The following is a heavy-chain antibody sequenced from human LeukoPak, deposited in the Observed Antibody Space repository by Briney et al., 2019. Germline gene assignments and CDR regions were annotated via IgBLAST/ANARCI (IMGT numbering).Heavy chain of an antibody. Sequence: PSETLSLTCVVSGGSLSTHHWSWIRQSPGRGLEWIGYISDSGSTYYNPSLKSRVTISVDTSKNQFSLKLSSVTAADTAVYCCARQYVAVAGLEQFFDYWGQGTLVTVSS. CDR1: GGSLSTHH. D-gene: IGHD6-19*01. V-gene: IGHV4-59*08. CDR2: ISDSGST. J-gene: IGHJ4*02. CDR3: ARQYVAVAGLEQFFDY.